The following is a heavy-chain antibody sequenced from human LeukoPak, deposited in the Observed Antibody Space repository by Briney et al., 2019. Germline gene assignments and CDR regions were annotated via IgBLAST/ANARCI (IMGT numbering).Heavy chain of an antibody. CDR2: SSHSGST. CDR1: GGSFSGYY. V-gene: IGHV4-34*01. Sequence: SETLSLTCAVYGGSFSGYYWSWIRQPPGKGLEWIGESSHSGSTNYNPSLKSRVAISVDTSKNQFSLKLSSVTAADTALYYCARKGLRPLEWLSEYYFDYWGQGALVTVSS. J-gene: IGHJ4*02. D-gene: IGHD3-3*01. CDR3: ARKGLRPLEWLSEYYFDY.